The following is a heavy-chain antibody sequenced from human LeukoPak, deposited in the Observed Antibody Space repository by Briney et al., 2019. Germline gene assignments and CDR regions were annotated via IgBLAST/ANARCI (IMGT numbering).Heavy chain of an antibody. V-gene: IGHV1-18*01. D-gene: IGHD1-26*01. J-gene: IGHJ4*02. CDR1: GYTFTNYV. CDR2: ISAYNGNT. Sequence: ASVKDSCKTSGYTFTNYVIHWVRQAPGQRLEWMGWISAYNGNTNYAQKLQGRVTMTTDTSTSTAYMELRSLRSDDTAVYYCARAMGGSYLDDYWGQGTLVTVSS. CDR3: ARAMGGSYLDDY.